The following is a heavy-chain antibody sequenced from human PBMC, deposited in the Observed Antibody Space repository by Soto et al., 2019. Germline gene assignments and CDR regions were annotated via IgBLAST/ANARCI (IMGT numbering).Heavy chain of an antibody. CDR2: IDPRDSYT. CDR1: GYSFTNNW. D-gene: IGHD2-8*01. V-gene: IGHV5-10-1*01. CDR3: ARSSCPPHTCYNGYFDY. Sequence: GESLKISCQGSGYSFTNNWISWVRQMPGKGLEWMGRIDPRDSYTNYSPSFQGHVTISVDKSDNTSYLHWNSLKASDSAMYFCARSSCPPHTCYNGYFDYWGPGTLLTVSS. J-gene: IGHJ4*01.